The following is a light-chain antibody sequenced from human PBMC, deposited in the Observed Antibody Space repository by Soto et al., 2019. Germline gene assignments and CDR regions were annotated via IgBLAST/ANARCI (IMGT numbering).Light chain of an antibody. CDR2: DAS. J-gene: IGKJ5*01. CDR1: QSVSSN. V-gene: IGKV3-11*01. Sequence: EIVITQSPATLSVSPGERATLSCRASQSVSSNLAWYQQKPGQAPRLLIYDASNRATGIPARFSGSGSGTDFTLTISSLEPEDFAVYYCQQRSNWPTSFGQGTRLEIK. CDR3: QQRSNWPTS.